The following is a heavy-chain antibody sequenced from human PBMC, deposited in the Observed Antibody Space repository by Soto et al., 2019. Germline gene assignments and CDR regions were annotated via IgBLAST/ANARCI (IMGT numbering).Heavy chain of an antibody. CDR2: IKTDGSEE. D-gene: IGHD3-16*02. J-gene: IGHJ4*02. V-gene: IGHV3-7*01. CDR3: ATYNDSDWDIYRFRH. CDR1: GLTFRTYL. Sequence: PEGSLGLSSRTSGLTFRTYLMSWVRQATGKGLEWVANIKTDGSEEYYADSVEGRFTISRDNTKNSLYLQMNSLRADDTAMYYCATYNDSDWDIYRFRHWGQVTPVTVCS.